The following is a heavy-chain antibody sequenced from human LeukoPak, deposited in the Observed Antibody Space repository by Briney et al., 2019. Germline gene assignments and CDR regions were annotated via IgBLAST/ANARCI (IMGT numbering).Heavy chain of an antibody. CDR3: ARGLSSGGSSRWFDP. V-gene: IGHV4-59*01. CDR1: GGSISSYY. D-gene: IGHD2-15*01. CDR2: IYYSGST. J-gene: IGHJ5*02. Sequence: PETLSLTCTVSGGSISSYYWSWIRQPPGKGLEWIGYIYYSGSTNYNPSLKSRVTISVDTSKNQFSLKLSSVTAADTAVYYCARGLSSGGSSRWFDPWGQGTLVTVSS.